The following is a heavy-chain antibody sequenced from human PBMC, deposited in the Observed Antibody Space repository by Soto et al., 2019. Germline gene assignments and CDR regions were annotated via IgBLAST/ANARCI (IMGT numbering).Heavy chain of an antibody. CDR3: AGRIAVAGTFDY. V-gene: IGHV4-39*01. Sequence: QLQLQESGPGLVKPSETLSLTCTVSGGSISSSSYYWGWIRQPPGKGLEWIGSIYYSGSTYYNPSLKSRVTISVDTSKNQFSLKLSSVTAADTAVYYCAGRIAVAGTFDYWGQGTLVTVSS. CDR2: IYYSGST. J-gene: IGHJ4*02. CDR1: GGSISSSSYY. D-gene: IGHD6-19*01.